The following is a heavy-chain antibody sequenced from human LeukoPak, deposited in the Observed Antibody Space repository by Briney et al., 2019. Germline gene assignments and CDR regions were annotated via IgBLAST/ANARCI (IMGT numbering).Heavy chain of an antibody. J-gene: IGHJ4*02. Sequence: PGGSLRLSCATSGFTLRYYQMNWVRQAPGKGLEWVSYINVVNGAIYYADSVKGRFTISGDIATNSVYLQMNSLRAEDTALYYCARKRPNYFDYWGQGTLVTVSS. CDR2: INVVNGAI. V-gene: IGHV3-48*01. CDR1: GFTLRYYQ. CDR3: ARKRPNYFDY.